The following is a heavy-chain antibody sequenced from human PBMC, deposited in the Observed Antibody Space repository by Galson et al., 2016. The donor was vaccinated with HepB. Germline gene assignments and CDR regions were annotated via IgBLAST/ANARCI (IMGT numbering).Heavy chain of an antibody. CDR2: MSGSASHT. CDR3: ATGGRQWSYWYFDL. J-gene: IGHJ2*01. Sequence: SLRLSCAASGFSFSSFVTSWVRQAPGKGLEWVSGMSGSASHTYYADSVKGRFTISRDNSKNTVYLLMNSLRAEDTAVYYCATGGRQWSYWYFDLWGRGTLVTVSS. D-gene: IGHD6-19*01. V-gene: IGHV3-23*01. CDR1: GFSFSSFV.